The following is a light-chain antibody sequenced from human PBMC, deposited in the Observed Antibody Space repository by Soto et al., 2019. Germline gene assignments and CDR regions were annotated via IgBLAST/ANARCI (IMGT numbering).Light chain of an antibody. CDR3: QHYNNYPLT. Sequence: DIQMTQSPSTLSASVGDRVTITCRASQNISVYLAWYQQKPGKAPKFLIYLASSLGTGVPSRFSGSGSVTEFTITINSLPPDDFAAYYCQHYNNYPLTYGGGTRVESK. CDR1: QNISVY. CDR2: LAS. J-gene: IGKJ4*01. V-gene: IGKV1-5*03.